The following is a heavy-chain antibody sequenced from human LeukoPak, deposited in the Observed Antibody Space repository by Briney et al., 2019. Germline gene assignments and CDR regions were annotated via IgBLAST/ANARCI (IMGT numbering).Heavy chain of an antibody. CDR2: IKSKTDGGTT. Sequence: GGSLRLSCAASGFTFSNAWMSWVRQAPGKGLEWVGRIKSKTDGGTTDYAAPVKGRFTISRDDLKNTLYLQMNSLKTEDTAVYYCTTGRCSGGSCYSGCYWGQGTLVTVSS. CDR1: GFTFSNAW. V-gene: IGHV3-15*01. D-gene: IGHD2-15*01. CDR3: TTGRCSGGSCYSGCY. J-gene: IGHJ4*02.